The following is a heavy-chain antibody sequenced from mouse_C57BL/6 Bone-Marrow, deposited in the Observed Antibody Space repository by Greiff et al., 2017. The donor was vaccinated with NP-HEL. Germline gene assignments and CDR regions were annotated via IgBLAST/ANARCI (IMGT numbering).Heavy chain of an antibody. V-gene: IGHV1-81*01. CDR3: ARERLWSACFAY. D-gene: IGHD1-1*02. CDR1: GYTFTSYG. Sequence: QVQLQQSGAELARPGASVKLSCKASGYTFTSYGISWVKQRTGQGLEWIGEIYPSSGNTYYNEKFKGKATLTADKSSRTAYMELSSLTSEDSAVYFCARERLWSACFAYWDRGTLVTVSA. CDR2: IYPSSGNT. J-gene: IGHJ3*01.